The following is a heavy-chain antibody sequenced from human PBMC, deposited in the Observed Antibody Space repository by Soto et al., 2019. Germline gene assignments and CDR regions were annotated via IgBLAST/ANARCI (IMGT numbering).Heavy chain of an antibody. Sequence: QVQLQESGPGLVKPSQTLSLNCSVSGVSITSGDYYWSWIRQHAGQGLEWIGYIFYSGTTFYNPSLKTRVTISIDASKNQSSLEMSSATAADTAVYYCAKVRGHAFDIRGQGTMVTVSS. CDR3: AKVRGHAFDI. J-gene: IGHJ3*02. CDR1: GVSITSGDYY. D-gene: IGHD3-10*01. CDR2: IFYSGTT. V-gene: IGHV4-31*03.